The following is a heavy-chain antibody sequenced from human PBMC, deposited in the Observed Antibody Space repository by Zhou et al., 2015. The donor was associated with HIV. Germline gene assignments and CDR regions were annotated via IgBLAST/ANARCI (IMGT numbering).Heavy chain of an antibody. J-gene: IGHJ4*02. CDR3: ASSFDSSGYYSHDY. V-gene: IGHV3-33*01. D-gene: IGHD3-22*01. CDR1: GFTFSSYG. CDR2: IWYDGSNK. Sequence: QVQLVESGGGVVQPGRSLRLSCAASGFTFSSYGMHWVRQAPGKGLEWVAVIWYDGSNKYYADSVKGRFTISRDNSKNTLYLQMNSLRAEDTAVYYCASSFDSSGYYSHDYWGQGTLVTVSS.